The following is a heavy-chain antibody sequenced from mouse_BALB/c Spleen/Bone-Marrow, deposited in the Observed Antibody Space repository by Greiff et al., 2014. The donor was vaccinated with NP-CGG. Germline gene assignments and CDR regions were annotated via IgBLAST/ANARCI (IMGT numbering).Heavy chain of an antibody. CDR3: ARGGYYYGPYCYAMDY. J-gene: IGHJ4*01. CDR2: ISPSSGYT. Sequence: QVQLQQSGAELAKPGASVKMSCKASGYTFTSYWMHWVKQRPGQGLEWIGYISPSSGYTDYNQKFKDKATLTADKSSSTAYMQLSSLTSEDSAVYYCARGGYYYGPYCYAMDYWGQGTSVTVSS. CDR1: GYTFTSYW. V-gene: IGHV1-7*01. D-gene: IGHD1-1*01.